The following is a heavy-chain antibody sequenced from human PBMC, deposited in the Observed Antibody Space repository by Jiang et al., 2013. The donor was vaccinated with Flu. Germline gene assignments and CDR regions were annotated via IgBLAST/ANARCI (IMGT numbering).Heavy chain of an antibody. CDR3: TRAMEGGYGPSEY. V-gene: IGHV3-49*04. D-gene: IGHD5-12*01. CDR2: IRSKIYGGAT. J-gene: IGHJ4*02. CDR1: GFNFRDYA. Sequence: VQLLESGGGLVQPGRSLRLSCTVSGFNFRDYAMNWVLQAPGKGLEWVGFIRSKIYGGATEYGASVKGRFTISRDDSKSTAFLQMNSLKTEDTAVYYCTRAMEGGYGPSEYWGQGTLVTVSS.